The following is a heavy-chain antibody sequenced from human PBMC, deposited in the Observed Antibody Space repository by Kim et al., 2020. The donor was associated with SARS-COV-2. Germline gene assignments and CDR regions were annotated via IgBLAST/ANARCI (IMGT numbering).Heavy chain of an antibody. J-gene: IGHJ2*01. Sequence: ASVKVSCKASGYTFTSYDINWVRQATGQGLEWMGWMNPNSGNTGYAQKFQGRVTMTRNTSISTAYMELSSLRSEDTAVYYCARSRSITMIVWVYWYFDLWGRGTLVTVSS. CDR2: MNPNSGNT. CDR3: ARSRSITMIVWVYWYFDL. V-gene: IGHV1-8*01. D-gene: IGHD3-22*01. CDR1: GYTFTSYD.